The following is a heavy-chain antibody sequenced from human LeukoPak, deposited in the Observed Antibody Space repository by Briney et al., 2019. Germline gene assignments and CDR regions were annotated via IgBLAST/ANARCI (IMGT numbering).Heavy chain of an antibody. J-gene: IGHJ5*02. CDR2: IHYSGST. D-gene: IGHD1-14*01. CDR1: GGSISSGGYY. Sequence: SQTLSLTCTVSGGSISSGGYYWSWIRQHPGEGLEWIGYIHYSGSTYYNPSLKSRVTISVDTSKNQFSLKLSSVTAADTAVYYCARRGTGDWFDPWGQGTLVTVSS. CDR3: ARRGTGDWFDP. V-gene: IGHV4-31*03.